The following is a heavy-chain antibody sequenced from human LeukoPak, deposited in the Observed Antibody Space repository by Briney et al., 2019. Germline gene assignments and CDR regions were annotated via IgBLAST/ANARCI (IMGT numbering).Heavy chain of an antibody. CDR3: ARSYSSSWYYFDY. V-gene: IGHV4-34*01. J-gene: IGHJ4*02. CDR1: GGSFSGYY. Sequence: SETLSLTCAVSGGSFSGYYWSWIRQPPGKGLEWIGEINHSGSTNYNPSLKSRVTISVDTSKNQFSLKLSSVTAADTAVYYCARSYSSSWYYFDYWGQGTLVTVSS. CDR2: INHSGST. D-gene: IGHD6-13*01.